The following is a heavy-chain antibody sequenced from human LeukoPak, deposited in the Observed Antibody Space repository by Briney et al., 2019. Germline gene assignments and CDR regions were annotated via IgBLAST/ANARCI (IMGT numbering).Heavy chain of an antibody. V-gene: IGHV3-23*01. CDR3: ARDLEGSGSFYRPSYDY. J-gene: IGHJ4*02. Sequence: GGSLRLSCAASGFTFSSYSMSWVRQAPGKGLEWVSIISDSGANTYYADSVRGRFTISRDNAKNSLYLQMNSLRAEDTAVYYCARDLEGSGSFYRPSYDYWGQGTLVTVSS. CDR1: GFTFSSYS. CDR2: ISDSGANT. D-gene: IGHD3-10*01.